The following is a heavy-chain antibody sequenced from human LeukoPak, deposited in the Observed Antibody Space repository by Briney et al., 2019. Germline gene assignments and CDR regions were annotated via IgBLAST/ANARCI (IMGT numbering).Heavy chain of an antibody. CDR3: ARECLWFGELLLTQYYMDV. V-gene: IGHV4-4*07. CDR1: GGSISSYY. Sequence: SETLSLTCTVSGGSISSYYWSWIRQPAGKGLEWIGRIYTSGSTNYNPSLKSRVTMSVDTSKNQFSLKLSSVTAADTAVYYCARECLWFGELLLTQYYMDVWGKGTTVTVSS. D-gene: IGHD3-10*01. CDR2: IYTSGST. J-gene: IGHJ6*03.